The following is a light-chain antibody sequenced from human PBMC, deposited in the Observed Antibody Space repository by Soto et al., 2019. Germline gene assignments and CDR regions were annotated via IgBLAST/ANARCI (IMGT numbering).Light chain of an antibody. V-gene: IGKV1-39*01. CDR3: QQSYSSLVT. J-gene: IGKJ4*01. Sequence: NEMTQSPASLSASVGDRVTTTCRATQTIATYLNWFQHKSGRXPKXLIYTSSSVNSGVSSRFRGSGSGTDVTLTINDVQPEDSATYYGQQSYSSLVTFGAGTKVDIK. CDR1: QTIATY. CDR2: TSS.